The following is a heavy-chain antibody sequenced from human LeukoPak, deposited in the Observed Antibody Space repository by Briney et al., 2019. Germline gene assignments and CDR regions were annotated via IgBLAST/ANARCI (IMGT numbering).Heavy chain of an antibody. CDR3: AKDAQRGFDYSNSLES. CDR1: GFTYSHYG. Sequence: PGGSLILSCAASGFTYSHYGMHWVRQAPGKGLEWVAVIWSDETQKYYGDAVKGRFTISRDNSMKTLFLQMNSLRGDDTAVYYCAKDAQRGFDYSNSLESWGQGTLVTVSS. CDR2: IWSDETQK. D-gene: IGHD4-11*01. V-gene: IGHV3-33*06. J-gene: IGHJ5*01.